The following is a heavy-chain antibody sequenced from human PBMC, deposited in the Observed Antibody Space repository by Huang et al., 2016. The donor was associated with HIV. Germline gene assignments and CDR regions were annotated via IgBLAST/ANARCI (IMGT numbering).Heavy chain of an antibody. D-gene: IGHD2-15*01. V-gene: IGHV3-30*18. CDR1: GFTFSNFG. CDR3: AKESRWYSDLDN. CDR2: ISYDGSNG. J-gene: IGHJ4*02. Sequence: QVQLVESGGGVVQPGRSLRLSCAASGFTFSNFGMHWVRQAPGNGLEGVAVISYDGSNGYYSESVKGRFTISRDNPMHTLYVQMNGLRADDTAVYYCAKESRWYSDLDNWGQGTLVTVSS.